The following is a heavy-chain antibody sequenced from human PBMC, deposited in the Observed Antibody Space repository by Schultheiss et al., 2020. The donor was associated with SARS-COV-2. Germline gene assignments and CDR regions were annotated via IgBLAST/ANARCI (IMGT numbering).Heavy chain of an antibody. CDR2: IYYSGST. D-gene: IGHD1-26*01. V-gene: IGHV4-34*11. J-gene: IGHJ5*02. CDR1: GESFSGYY. CDR3: ARDPGTPNWFDP. Sequence: SETLSLTCAVYGESFSGYYWGWIRQPPGKGLEWIGYIYYSGSTYYNPSLKSRVTISVDTSKNQFSLKLSSVTAADTAVYYCARDPGTPNWFDPWGQGTLVTVSS.